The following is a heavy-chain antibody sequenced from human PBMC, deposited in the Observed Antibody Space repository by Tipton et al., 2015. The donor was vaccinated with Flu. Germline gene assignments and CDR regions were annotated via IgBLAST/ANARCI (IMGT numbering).Heavy chain of an antibody. V-gene: IGHV4-61*02. Sequence: TLSLTCTVSGGSISSGSYYWSWIRQSAGKGLEWIGRIYTSGGTNYNPSLNSRVSISLDTSKNQFSLRLTPVTAADTAVYYCARHTGDSVRGVIDYWGQGTLVTVSS. J-gene: IGHJ4*02. D-gene: IGHD3-10*02. CDR2: IYTSGGT. CDR3: ARHTGDSVRGVIDY. CDR1: GGSISSGSYY.